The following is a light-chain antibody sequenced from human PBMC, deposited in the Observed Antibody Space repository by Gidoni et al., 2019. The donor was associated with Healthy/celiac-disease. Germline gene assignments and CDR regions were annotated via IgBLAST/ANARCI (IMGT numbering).Light chain of an antibody. CDR2: DVS. J-gene: IGLJ2*01. CDR1: TRDVGGYNY. V-gene: IGLV2-14*03. Sequence: QSALTQPAPGSGSPGQSITISCTGTTRDVGGYNYVSWYQQHPGKAPKLMISDVSNRPSGVSNRFSGSKSGNTASLTISGLQAEDEADYYCSSYTSSSTLFGGGTKLTVL. CDR3: SSYTSSSTL.